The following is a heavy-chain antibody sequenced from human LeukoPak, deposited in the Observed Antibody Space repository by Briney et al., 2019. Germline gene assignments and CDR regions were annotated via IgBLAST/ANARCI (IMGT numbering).Heavy chain of an antibody. CDR3: VKCNSSWYEFDY. CDR2: FSSNWGST. Sequence: GGSLRLSCSASGFTFSRYAMHWVRQAPGKGLEYVSAFSSNWGSTYYADSVKGQFTISRDNSKNMLYLQMSSMRAEETAVYYCVKCNSSWYEFDYWGQGTVVTVSS. V-gene: IGHV3-64D*06. CDR1: GFTFSRYA. J-gene: IGHJ4*02. D-gene: IGHD6-13*01.